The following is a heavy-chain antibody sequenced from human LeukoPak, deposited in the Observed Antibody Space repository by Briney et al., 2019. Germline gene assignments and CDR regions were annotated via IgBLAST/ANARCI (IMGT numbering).Heavy chain of an antibody. Sequence: PGGSLRLSCAASGFSVSSNYMSWVRQAPGKGLEWVSIIYSGGSTYYADSVKGRFTISRDNSKNTLYLQMNSLRAEDTAVYYCAKVVVVVPAAIGNGMDVWGQGTTVTVSS. V-gene: IGHV3-53*01. CDR1: GFSVSSNY. CDR2: IYSGGST. D-gene: IGHD2-2*01. J-gene: IGHJ6*02. CDR3: AKVVVVVPAAIGNGMDV.